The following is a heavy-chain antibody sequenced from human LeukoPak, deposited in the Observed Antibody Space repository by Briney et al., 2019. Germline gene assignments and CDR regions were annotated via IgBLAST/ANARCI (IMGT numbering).Heavy chain of an antibody. Sequence: ASVKVSCKASGYTFTSYAISWVRQAPGQGLEWMGWMTPNGGKTDFAQKFQGRVTMTGDTSVSTAYMELSNLTSDDTAVYYCARDDVLTPFDPWGQGTLVIVSS. D-gene: IGHD3-9*01. V-gene: IGHV1-8*01. J-gene: IGHJ5*02. CDR3: ARDDVLTPFDP. CDR2: MTPNGGKT. CDR1: GYTFTSYA.